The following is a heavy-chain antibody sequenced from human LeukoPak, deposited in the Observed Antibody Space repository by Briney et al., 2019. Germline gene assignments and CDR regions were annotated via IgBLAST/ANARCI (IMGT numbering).Heavy chain of an antibody. J-gene: IGHJ3*02. Sequence: GGSLRLSCAASGFTFSSYSMNWVRQAPGKGLEWVSSISSSSSYIYYADSVKGRFTISRDNAKNSLYLQMNSLRAEDTAVYYCARDKFYDGGAFDIWGQGTMVTVSS. CDR3: ARDKFYDGGAFDI. CDR1: GFTFSSYS. CDR2: ISSSSSYI. D-gene: IGHD3-3*01. V-gene: IGHV3-21*01.